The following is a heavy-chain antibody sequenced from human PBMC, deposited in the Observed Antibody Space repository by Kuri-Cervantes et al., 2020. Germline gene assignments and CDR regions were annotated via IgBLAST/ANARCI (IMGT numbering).Heavy chain of an antibody. Sequence: GESLKISCAASGFTFSDYYMSWIRQAPGKGLEWASYISSSSSTIYYADSVKGRFTISRDNAKNTLYLQMNSLRGEDTAVYFCARDLRKLRYMDVWGKGTTVTVSS. CDR2: ISSSSSTI. CDR3: ARDLRKLRYMDV. CDR1: GFTFSDYY. J-gene: IGHJ6*03. D-gene: IGHD4-17*01. V-gene: IGHV3-11*04.